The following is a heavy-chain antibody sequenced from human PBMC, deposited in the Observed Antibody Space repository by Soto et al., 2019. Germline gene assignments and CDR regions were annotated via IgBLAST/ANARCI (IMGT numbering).Heavy chain of an antibody. CDR3: ARTYYDFWSGYTYYYGMDV. J-gene: IGHJ6*02. Sequence: GESLKISCKGSGYSFTSYWIGWVRQMPGKCLEWMGIIYPGDSDTRYSPSFQGQVTISADKSISTAYLQWSSLKASDTAMYYCARTYYDFWSGYTYYYGMDVWGQGTTVTVSS. V-gene: IGHV5-51*01. D-gene: IGHD3-3*01. CDR2: IYPGDSDT. CDR1: GYSFTSYW.